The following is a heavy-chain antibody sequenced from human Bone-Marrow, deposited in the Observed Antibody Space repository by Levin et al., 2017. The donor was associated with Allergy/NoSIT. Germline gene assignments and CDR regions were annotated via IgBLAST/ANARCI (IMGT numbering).Heavy chain of an antibody. V-gene: IGHV4-59*01. CDR3: ARDEGIATGGFDN. D-gene: IGHD6-13*01. CDR1: GDSIHEYY. CDR2: IYHTGNT. Sequence: SETLSLTCTVSGDSIHEYYWSWIRKSPGKGLEWIGYIYHTGNTNANPSLKSRVTISMDTSKNQFSLKLSSVTAADTAVYYCARDEGIATGGFDNWGQGTLVTVSS. J-gene: IGHJ4*02.